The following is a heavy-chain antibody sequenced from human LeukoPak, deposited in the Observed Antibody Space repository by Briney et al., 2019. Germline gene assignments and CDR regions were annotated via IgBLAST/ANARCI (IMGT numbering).Heavy chain of an antibody. Sequence: GGSLRLSCAVSGFTFRSYGMHWVRQAPGKGLEWVAVISYDGNNKYYADSVRGRLPISRDNSKNTLYLQTNSLRAEDTAVYYCAKDYDSILFDYWGPGTLVPVSS. D-gene: IGHD3-22*01. V-gene: IGHV3-30*18. CDR1: GFTFRSYG. J-gene: IGHJ4*02. CDR3: AKDYDSILFDY. CDR2: ISYDGNNK.